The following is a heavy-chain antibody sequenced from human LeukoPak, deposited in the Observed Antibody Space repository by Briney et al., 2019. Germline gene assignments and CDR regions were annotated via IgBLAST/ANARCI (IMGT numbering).Heavy chain of an antibody. D-gene: IGHD1-1*01. CDR2: IYYSGST. V-gene: IGHV4-31*03. CDR1: GGSISSGGYY. Sequence: PSETLSLTCTVSGGSISSGGYYWSWIRQHPGKGLEWIGYIYYSGSTYYNPSLKSRVTISVDTSKNQFSLKLSSVTAADTAVYYCARDPTGLRNDGARWGQGTLVTVSS. CDR3: ARDPTGLRNDGAR. J-gene: IGHJ4*02.